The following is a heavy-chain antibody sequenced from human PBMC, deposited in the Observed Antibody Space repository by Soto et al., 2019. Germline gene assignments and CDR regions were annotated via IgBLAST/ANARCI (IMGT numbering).Heavy chain of an antibody. CDR2: ISAHNGNT. CDR1: GYAFTTYG. Sequence: QVHLVQSGAEVKKPGASVKVSCKGSGYAFTTYGITWVRQAPGQGLAWMGWISAHNGNTNYAQKLQCRVTVTRDTSTSTAYMELRSLRSDDTAVYYCARGRYGDYWGQGALVTVSS. V-gene: IGHV1-18*01. J-gene: IGHJ4*02. CDR3: ARGRYGDY. D-gene: IGHD1-1*01.